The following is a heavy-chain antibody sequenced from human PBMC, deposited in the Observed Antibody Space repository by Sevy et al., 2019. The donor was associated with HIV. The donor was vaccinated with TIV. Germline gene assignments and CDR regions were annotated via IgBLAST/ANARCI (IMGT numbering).Heavy chain of an antibody. CDR2: AHYSGRP. Sequence: SETLSLKCSVSGGSVSNHYWTWIRQSPGKGLEWLGYAHYSGRPEYNPSLKSRLTISLDMSKNQVSLQLDYVTAADTAIYYYATFGTNFDPRFDPWGQGTLVTVSS. CDR3: ATFGTNFDPRFDP. D-gene: IGHD2-8*01. CDR1: GGSVSNHY. J-gene: IGHJ5*02. V-gene: IGHV4-59*02.